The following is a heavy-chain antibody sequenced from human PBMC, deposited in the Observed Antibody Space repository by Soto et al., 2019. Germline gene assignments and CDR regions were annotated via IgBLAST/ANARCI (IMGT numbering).Heavy chain of an antibody. CDR1: GGSFIGYY. Sequence: SETLSLTCAVYGGSFIGYYWSWIRQPPGKGLEWIGEINHSGSTNYNPSLKSRVTISVDTSKNQFSLKLSSVTAADTAVYYCARGPPGIAAAGSRYWGQGTLVSVSS. CDR3: ARGPPGIAAAGSRY. J-gene: IGHJ4*02. CDR2: INHSGST. D-gene: IGHD6-13*01. V-gene: IGHV4-34*01.